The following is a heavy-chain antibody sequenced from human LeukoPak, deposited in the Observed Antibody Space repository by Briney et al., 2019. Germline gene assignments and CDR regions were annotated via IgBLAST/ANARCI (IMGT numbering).Heavy chain of an antibody. D-gene: IGHD4-23*01. J-gene: IGHJ4*02. V-gene: IGHV3-23*01. CDR2: ISGGGGST. CDR3: ANEDYGGSNGARGFDY. Sequence: GGSLRLSCAASGFTFSSYAMTWVRQAPGKGLEWVSSISGGGGSTYYADSVKGPFTISRNNSKNTLFLHMNSLRAEDTAVYYCANEDYGGSNGARGFDYWGQGTLVTVSS. CDR1: GFTFSSYA.